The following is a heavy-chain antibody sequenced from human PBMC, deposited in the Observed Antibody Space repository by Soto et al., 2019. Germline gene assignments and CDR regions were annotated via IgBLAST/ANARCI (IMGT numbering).Heavy chain of an antibody. CDR1: GVTIRGYY. J-gene: IGHJ4*02. V-gene: IGHV4-59*01. Sequence: SETLSLTCNVSGVTIRGYYWNWIRQPPGKTLEWIGSIYYTGSTHYNPSLKSRVTISLDTSKNQFSLKLTSVTAADTAMYFCASSPPAMVAPNIWGQGTLVTVSS. D-gene: IGHD5-18*01. CDR2: IYYTGST. CDR3: ASSPPAMVAPNI.